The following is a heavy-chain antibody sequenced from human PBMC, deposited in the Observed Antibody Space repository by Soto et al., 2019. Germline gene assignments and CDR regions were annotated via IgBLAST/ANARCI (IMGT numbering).Heavy chain of an antibody. J-gene: IGHJ4*02. V-gene: IGHV3-49*03. Sequence: GSLRLSCTASGFPFGNFLMSWFRQAPGKGMEWVGFIRSQPYGGTAEYAASVRGRFTISRDDSKGIAYLQMNSLQTEDSGVYYCIGSFPFWGQGTLVTVSS. D-gene: IGHD3-10*01. CDR2: IRSQPYGGTA. CDR3: IGSFPF. CDR1: GFPFGNFL.